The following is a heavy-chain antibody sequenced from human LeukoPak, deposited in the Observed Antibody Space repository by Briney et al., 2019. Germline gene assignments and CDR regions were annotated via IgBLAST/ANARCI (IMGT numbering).Heavy chain of an antibody. J-gene: IGHJ5*02. V-gene: IGHV4-4*07. CDR1: GGSISSYY. Sequence: SETLSLTCTVSGGSISSYYWSWIRQPAGKGLEWIGRIFTSGYTNYNPSLKSRVTMSLDTPKNQFSLNLSSVTAADTAVYYCAREATTVTTSWFDPWGQGTLVTVSS. CDR3: AREATTVTTSWFDP. CDR2: IFTSGYT. D-gene: IGHD4-17*01.